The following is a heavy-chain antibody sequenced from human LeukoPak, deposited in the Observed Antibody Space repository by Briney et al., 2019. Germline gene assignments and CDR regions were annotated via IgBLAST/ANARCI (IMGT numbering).Heavy chain of an antibody. CDR3: ARVLRWFGELLHFDY. CDR2: TYYSGST. CDR1: GGSISSSSYY. Sequence: SETLSLTCTVSGGSISSSSYYWGWIRQPPGKGLEWIGSTYYSGSTYYNPSLKSRVTISVDTSKNQFSLKLSSVTAADTAVYYCARVLRWFGELLHFDYWGQGTLVTVSS. D-gene: IGHD3-10*01. V-gene: IGHV4-39*07. J-gene: IGHJ4*02.